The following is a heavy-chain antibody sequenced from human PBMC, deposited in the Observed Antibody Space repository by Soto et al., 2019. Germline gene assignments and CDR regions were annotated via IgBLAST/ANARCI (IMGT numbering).Heavy chain of an antibody. J-gene: IGHJ6*02. CDR2: ISYDGSNK. Sequence: GGSLRLSCAASGFTFSSYAMHWVRQAPGKGLEWVAVISYDGSNKYYADSVKGRFTISRDNSKNTLYLQMNSLRAEDTAVYYCARVGTSRQAAGPYYYYGMDVWGQGTTVTVSS. CDR1: GFTFSSYA. D-gene: IGHD6-13*01. V-gene: IGHV3-30-3*01. CDR3: ARVGTSRQAAGPYYYYGMDV.